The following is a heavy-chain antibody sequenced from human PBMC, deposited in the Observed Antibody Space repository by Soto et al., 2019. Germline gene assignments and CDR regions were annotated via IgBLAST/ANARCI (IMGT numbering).Heavy chain of an antibody. D-gene: IGHD6-13*01. J-gene: IGHJ6*02. CDR3: ARVCSSSWCDYYYGMDV. CDR1: GGSISSSNW. CDR2: IYHSGST. Sequence: QVQLQESGPGLVKPSGTLSLTCAVSGGSISSSNWWSWVRQPPGKGLEWIGEIYHSGSTNYNPSLKSRVTISVDKSKNQFSLKLSSVTAADTAVYYCARVCSSSWCDYYYGMDVWGQGTTVTVSS. V-gene: IGHV4-4*02.